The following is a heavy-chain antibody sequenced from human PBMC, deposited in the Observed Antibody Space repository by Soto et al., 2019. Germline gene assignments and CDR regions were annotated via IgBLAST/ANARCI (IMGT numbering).Heavy chain of an antibody. J-gene: IGHJ2*01. Sequence: QVQLQQWGAGPLRPLETLSLTCGVSGGSFSGYYWAWIGQSPGKGLEWIGEINDRGSINYHASLKSRVSISVDTSKNHYSLNLRSVTAADTAVYYCARESHDILTGPPWVWYFDLWGRGTLVTVSS. CDR3: ARESHDILTGPPWVWYFDL. V-gene: IGHV4-34*01. CDR2: INDRGSI. D-gene: IGHD3-9*01. CDR1: GGSFSGYY.